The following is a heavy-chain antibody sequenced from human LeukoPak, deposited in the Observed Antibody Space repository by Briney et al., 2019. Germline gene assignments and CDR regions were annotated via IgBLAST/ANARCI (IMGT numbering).Heavy chain of an antibody. CDR1: GFTFSSYA. CDR2: ISYDGSNK. V-gene: IGHV3-30-3*01. J-gene: IGHJ4*02. CDR3: AREADILTGPKTIDY. Sequence: GGSLRLSCAASGFTFSSYAMHWVRQAPGKGLEWVAVISYDGSNKYYADSVKGRFTISRDNSKNTLYLQMNSLRAEDTAVYYCAREADILTGPKTIDYWGQGTLVTVPS. D-gene: IGHD3-9*01.